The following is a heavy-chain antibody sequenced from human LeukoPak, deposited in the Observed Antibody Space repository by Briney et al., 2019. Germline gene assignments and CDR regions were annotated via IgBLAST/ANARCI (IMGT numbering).Heavy chain of an antibody. V-gene: IGHV3-33*01. CDR1: EFTFSTHG. J-gene: IGHJ5*02. CDR3: VRETSYRFDP. CDR2: IWYDGSKK. Sequence: PGWSLRLSCEASEFTFSTHGMHWVRQAPGKGLEWVALIWYDGSKKYYADSVRGRFTISRDNSKNTLYLQMNSLGDEDTAVYYCVRETSYRFDPWGQGTLVIVSS.